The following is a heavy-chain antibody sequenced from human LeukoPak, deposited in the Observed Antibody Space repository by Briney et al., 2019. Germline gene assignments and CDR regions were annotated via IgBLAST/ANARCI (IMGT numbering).Heavy chain of an antibody. J-gene: IGHJ4*02. CDR1: GGTFSSYA. Sequence: SVKVSCKASGGTFSSYAISWVRQAPGQGLEWIGGIIPIFGTANYAQKFQGRVTITTGESTSTAYMELSSLRSEDTAVYYCARDRRWYSSGWYGIDYWGQGTLVTVSS. CDR3: ARDRRWYSSGWYGIDY. V-gene: IGHV1-69*05. CDR2: IIPIFGTA. D-gene: IGHD6-19*01.